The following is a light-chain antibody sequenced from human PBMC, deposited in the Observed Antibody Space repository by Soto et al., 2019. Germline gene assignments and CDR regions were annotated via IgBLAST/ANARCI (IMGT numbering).Light chain of an antibody. CDR2: TDN. CDR3: AAWDGSLKGPV. CDR1: SSNIGSHT. V-gene: IGLV1-44*01. Sequence: QSVLTQPPSASGTPGQRVTISCSGSSSNIGSHTVNWYQQLPGTAPKLLLYTDNQRPSGVPDRFSGSKSGTSASLAISGLQSEDEADYYCAAWDGSLKGPVFGGGTKLTVL. J-gene: IGLJ2*01.